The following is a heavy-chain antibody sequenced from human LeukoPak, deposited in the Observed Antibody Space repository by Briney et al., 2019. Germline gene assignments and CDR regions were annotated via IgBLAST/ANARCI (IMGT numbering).Heavy chain of an antibody. J-gene: IGHJ3*01. V-gene: IGHV1-8*02. CDR1: GYIFTNYD. CDR3: ARGLEQYYGSGSYYKVPQS. CDR2: MNPNSGDT. D-gene: IGHD3-10*01. Sequence: ASVKVSCKASGYIFTNYDIYWVRQATGQGLEWMGWMNPNSGDTGYAQKFQGRVTMTRNTSISTAYMELSTLRSEDTAVYFCARGLEQYYGSGSYYKVPQSWGQGTMVIVS.